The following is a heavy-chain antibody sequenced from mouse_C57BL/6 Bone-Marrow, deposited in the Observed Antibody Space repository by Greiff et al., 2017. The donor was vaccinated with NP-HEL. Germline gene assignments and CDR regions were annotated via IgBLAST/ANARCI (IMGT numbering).Heavy chain of an antibody. D-gene: IGHD2-2*01. CDR3: SRRGAYGYDAWFAY. J-gene: IGHJ3*01. CDR2: ISNGGGST. CDR1: GFTFSDYY. V-gene: IGHV5-12*01. Sequence: EVKLQESGGGLVQPGGSLKLSCAASGFTFSDYYMYWVRQTPEKRLEWVAYISNGGGSTYYPDTVKGRFTISRDNAKNTLYLQMSRLKSEDTAMYYCSRRGAYGYDAWFAYWGQGTLVTVSA.